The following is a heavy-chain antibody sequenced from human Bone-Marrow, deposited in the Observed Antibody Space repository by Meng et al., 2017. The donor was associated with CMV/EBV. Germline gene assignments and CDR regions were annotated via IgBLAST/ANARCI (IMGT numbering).Heavy chain of an antibody. V-gene: IGHV2-5*01. J-gene: IGHJ4*02. Sequence: QFTLTEPCPTLVNPTPTRPLTLPFSGFSLSTSGLAFGRFRQPPGKALEWLALIFWNDDKRYSPSLKSKLTITKDTSKNQVIPTMTIMDPVDTATYYCAHSAVTLPLDYWGQGTLVTVSS. CDR1: GFSLSTSGLA. CDR3: AHSAVTLPLDY. D-gene: IGHD4-17*01. CDR2: IFWNDDK.